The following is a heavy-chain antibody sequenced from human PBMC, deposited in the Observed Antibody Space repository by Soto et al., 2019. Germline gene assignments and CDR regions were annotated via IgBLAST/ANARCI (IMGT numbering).Heavy chain of an antibody. V-gene: IGHV1-18*01. D-gene: IGHD2-15*01. CDR3: ARAGVRRSMVVALLGGMDV. CDR1: GYTFTSYG. CDR2: ISAYNGNT. Sequence: QVQLVQSGAEVKKPGASVKVSCKASGYTFTSYGISWVRQAPGQGLEWMGWISAYNGNTNYAQKLQGRVTITTDTTTSTAYMELRSLRSDDTAVYYCARAGVRRSMVVALLGGMDVWGQGTTVTVSS. J-gene: IGHJ6*02.